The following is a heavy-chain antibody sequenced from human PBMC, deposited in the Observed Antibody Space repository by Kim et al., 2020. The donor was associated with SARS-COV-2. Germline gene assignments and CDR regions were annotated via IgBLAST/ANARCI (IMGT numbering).Heavy chain of an antibody. CDR3: SRSGTRGIFGVDY. D-gene: IGHD3-3*01. J-gene: IGHJ4*02. CDR1: GFIFSDYY. CDR2: ISSSSSYT. Sequence: GESLKISCTVSGFIFSDYYMSWIRQAPGKGLEWISYISSSSSYTNYADSVKGRFTISRDNAKNLLYLQMNNLRAEDTAVYFCSRSGTRGIFGVDYWGQGTLVTVSS. V-gene: IGHV3-11*03.